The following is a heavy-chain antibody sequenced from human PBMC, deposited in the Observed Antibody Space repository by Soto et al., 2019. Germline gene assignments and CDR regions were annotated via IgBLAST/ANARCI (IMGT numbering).Heavy chain of an antibody. J-gene: IGHJ4*02. Sequence: QVQLVESGGGVVQPGRSLRLSCAASGFTFSSYALHWVRQAPGKGLEWVAVISYDGSNKYYADSVTGRFTMSRNNSKTTIYLHMNSLRADNTAVYYCARAQDISSDADPPCRYWGQGTLVTVSS. CDR1: GFTFSSYA. V-gene: IGHV3-30*14. CDR3: ARAQDISSDADPPCRY. CDR2: ISYDGSNK. D-gene: IGHD2-15*01.